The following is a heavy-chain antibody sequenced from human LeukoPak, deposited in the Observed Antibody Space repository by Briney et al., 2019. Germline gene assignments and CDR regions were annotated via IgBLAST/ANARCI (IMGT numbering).Heavy chain of an antibody. Sequence: GGSLRLSCAASGFTFSSYDMSWVRQAPGKGLEWVSGISGSGGSRYYADSVKGRFTISRDNSKNTLYLQMNSLRDEDTAVYYCARFGYSGWNLEYWGQGTLVTVSS. D-gene: IGHD5-12*01. CDR1: GFTFSSYD. CDR2: ISGSGGSR. CDR3: ARFGYSGWNLEY. J-gene: IGHJ4*02. V-gene: IGHV3-23*01.